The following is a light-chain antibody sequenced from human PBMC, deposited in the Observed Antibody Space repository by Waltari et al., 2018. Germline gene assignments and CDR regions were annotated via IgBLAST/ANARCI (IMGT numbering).Light chain of an antibody. CDR2: RKE. V-gene: IGLV1-47*01. CDR3: AAWKDSLSVV. J-gene: IGLJ2*01. Sequence: YKKHPKTAPQLLIHRKEQRPSGVPDRCSASKSGTSASLAISGLRSEDEADYYCAAWKDSLSVVFGGGTKLTVL.